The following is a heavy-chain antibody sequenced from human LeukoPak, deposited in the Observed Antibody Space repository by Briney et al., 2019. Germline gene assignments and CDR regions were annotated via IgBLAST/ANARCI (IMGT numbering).Heavy chain of an antibody. CDR2: ISNSGGST. Sequence: GGSLRLSCAASAFTFSSYTMSWVRQAPGKGLEWVSAISNSGGSTYYADSVKGRFTISRDNSKNTVYLQMYSLRAEDTAVYYCAKDGYVSWAYQLSHFDYWGQGTLVTVSS. J-gene: IGHJ4*02. CDR3: AKDGYVSWAYQLSHFDY. CDR1: AFTFSSYT. V-gene: IGHV3-23*01. D-gene: IGHD2-2*03.